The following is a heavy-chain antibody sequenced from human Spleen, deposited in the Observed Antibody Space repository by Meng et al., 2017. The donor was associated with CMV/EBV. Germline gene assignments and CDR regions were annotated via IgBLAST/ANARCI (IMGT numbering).Heavy chain of an antibody. CDR3: ARSDGYPDY. D-gene: IGHD5-24*01. CDR2: IYWDDDK. J-gene: IGHJ4*02. V-gene: IGHV2-5*02. CDR1: GFSLTTSGEG. Sequence: QITLKESGPTLVKPTQTLTLTCTFSGFSLTTSGEGVAWIRQSPGGALECLGIIYWDDDKRYSPSLKSRLTITKDTSKNQVVLTMTNMDPVDTATYYCARSDGYPDYWGQGTLVTVSS.